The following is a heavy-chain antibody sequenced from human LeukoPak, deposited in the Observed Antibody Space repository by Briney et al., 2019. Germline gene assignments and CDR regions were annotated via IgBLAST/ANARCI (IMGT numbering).Heavy chain of an antibody. CDR2: IYSGGST. J-gene: IGHJ4*02. CDR1: GFTVSSNY. V-gene: IGHV3-66*01. CDR3: ARVVLYYYFWSAYFHE. Sequence: GGSLRLSCAASGFTVSSNYMSWVRQAPGKGLEWVSVIYSGGSTYYADSVKGRFTLSRDNSKNTLYLQMNSLRAEDTAVYYCARVVLYYYFWSAYFHEWGRGTMATVCS. D-gene: IGHD3-3*01.